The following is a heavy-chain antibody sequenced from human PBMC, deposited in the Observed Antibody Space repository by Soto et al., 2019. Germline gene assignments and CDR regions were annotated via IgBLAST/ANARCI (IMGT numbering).Heavy chain of an antibody. Sequence: GGSLRLSCAASRFTFHGYTMHWVRQAPGKGLEWVSLINWDGTNKYYADSVKGRFTISRDNGKNSLYLQMNSLRTEDTALYYCAKEAGTIYFDYWGQGALVTVSS. J-gene: IGHJ4*02. CDR1: RFTFHGYT. D-gene: IGHD6-13*01. V-gene: IGHV3-43*01. CDR3: AKEAGTIYFDY. CDR2: INWDGTNK.